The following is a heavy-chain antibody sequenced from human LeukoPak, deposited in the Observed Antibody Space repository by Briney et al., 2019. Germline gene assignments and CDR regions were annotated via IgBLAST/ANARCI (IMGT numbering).Heavy chain of an antibody. CDR3: AAGTRRYYYYGMDV. Sequence: SVKVSCKASGFTFTSSAVQWVRQARGQRLEWIGWIVVGSGNTNYAQKFQERVTLTRDMSTSTAYMELSSLRSEDTAVYYCAAGTRRYYYYGMDVWGQGTTVTVSS. CDR2: IVVGSGNT. D-gene: IGHD1/OR15-1a*01. J-gene: IGHJ6*02. V-gene: IGHV1-58*01. CDR1: GFTFTSSA.